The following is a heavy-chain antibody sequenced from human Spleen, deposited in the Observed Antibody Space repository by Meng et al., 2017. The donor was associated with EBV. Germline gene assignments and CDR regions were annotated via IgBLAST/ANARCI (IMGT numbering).Heavy chain of an antibody. Sequence: QVAGPGLVNPSGTLSLTCAALGGSTSNPNWWSWVRQPPGKGLEWIAEMFHSGSTNYNPSLKSRITISVDKSKNQFSLNLSSVTAADTAVYYCARRARQLVPNSYYYFDYWGQGALVTVSS. J-gene: IGHJ4*02. CDR2: MFHSGST. D-gene: IGHD5-18*01. CDR1: GGSTSNPNW. V-gene: IGHV4-4*02. CDR3: ARRARQLVPNSYYYFDY.